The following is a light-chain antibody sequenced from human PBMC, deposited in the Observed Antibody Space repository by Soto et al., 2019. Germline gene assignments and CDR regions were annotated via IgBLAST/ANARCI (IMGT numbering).Light chain of an antibody. V-gene: IGKV3-20*01. J-gene: IGKJ1*01. CDR2: GAS. CDR1: QTIRSNY. CDR3: QQYGSSPWT. Sequence: ETVLTQSPGTLSLSPGERATRSCRASQTIRSNYLAWYRQTPGQAPRLLIDGASNRATGIADRFSGSGSGKDFTLIISRLEPDDFALYYCQQYGSSPWTFGQGTKVEIK.